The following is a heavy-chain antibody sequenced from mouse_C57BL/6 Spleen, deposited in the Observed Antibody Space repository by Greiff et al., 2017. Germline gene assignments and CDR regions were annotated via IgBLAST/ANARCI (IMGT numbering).Heavy chain of an antibody. CDR1: GFTFSSYA. D-gene: IGHD1-1*01. J-gene: IGHJ1*03. CDR3: TRDNYGSSPFYWYFDV. CDR2: ISSGGDYI. V-gene: IGHV5-9-1*02. Sequence: EVQLVESGEGLVKPGGSLKLSCAASGFTFSSYAMSWVRQTPEKRLEWVAYISSGGDYIYYADTVKGRFTISRDNARNTLYLQMSSLKSEDTAMYYCTRDNYGSSPFYWYFDVWGTGTTVTVS.